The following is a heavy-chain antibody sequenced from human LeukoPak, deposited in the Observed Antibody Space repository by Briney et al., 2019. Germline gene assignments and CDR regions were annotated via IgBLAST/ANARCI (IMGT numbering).Heavy chain of an antibody. J-gene: IGHJ6*04. V-gene: IGHV3-49*04. D-gene: IGHD3-16*01. CDR2: IRSKAYGGTT. CDR1: GFTFGDYA. CDR3: ARGNPSHYVWGANYYGMDV. Sequence: GGSLRLSCTASGFTFGDYAMSWVRQAPGKGLEWVGFIRSKAYGGTTEYAASVKGRFTISRDDSKSIAYLQMNSLRAEDTAVYYCARGNPSHYVWGANYYGMDVRGKGTTVTVSS.